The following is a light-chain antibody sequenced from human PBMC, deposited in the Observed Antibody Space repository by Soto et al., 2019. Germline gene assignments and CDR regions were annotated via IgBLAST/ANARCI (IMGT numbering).Light chain of an antibody. CDR3: SSYSSSTPYV. CDR1: GSDISVYNY. V-gene: IGLV2-14*01. J-gene: IGLJ1*01. CDR2: EVS. Sequence: QSALTQPASVSGSPGQSITISCTGPGSDISVYNYVSWYQQHPGKAPKLIIYEVSDRPSGVSNRFSGSKSGNTASLTISGLQAEDEADYYCSSYSSSTPYVFGTGTKLTVL.